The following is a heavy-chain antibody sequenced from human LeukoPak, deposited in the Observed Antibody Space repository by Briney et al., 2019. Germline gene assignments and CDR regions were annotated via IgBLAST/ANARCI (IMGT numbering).Heavy chain of an antibody. J-gene: IGHJ4*02. V-gene: IGHV1-18*01. CDR2: ISAYNVNT. D-gene: IGHD6-19*01. CDR1: GYTFTSYG. Sequence: ASVNVSCKASGYTFTSYGISGVRQPPGQGLEWMGWISAYNVNTVYAQKLQGRVTMTTDTSTSTAYMELRSLRSDDTAVYYCARTTTTGLVDYWGQGTLVTVAS. CDR3: ARTTTTGLVDY.